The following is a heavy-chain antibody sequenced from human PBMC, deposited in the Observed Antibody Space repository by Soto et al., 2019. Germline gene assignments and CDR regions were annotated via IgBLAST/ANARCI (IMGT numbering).Heavy chain of an antibody. Sequence: EVQLVESGGGLVQPGRSLRLSCAASGFTFDDYAMHWVRQAPGKGLEWVSGISWNSGSIGYADSVKGRFTISRDNAKNSLYLQMNSLRAEDTALYYCAKTMTTVTTRYWYFDLWGRGTLVTVSS. CDR2: ISWNSGSI. D-gene: IGHD4-17*01. V-gene: IGHV3-9*01. CDR1: GFTFDDYA. CDR3: AKTMTTVTTRYWYFDL. J-gene: IGHJ2*01.